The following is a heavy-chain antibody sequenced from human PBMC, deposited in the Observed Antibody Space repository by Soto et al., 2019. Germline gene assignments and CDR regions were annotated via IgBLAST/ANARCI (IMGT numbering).Heavy chain of an antibody. D-gene: IGHD3-9*01. Sequence: LVEAGGGLVQAAESLRLSCAVSGCSVSIYSDCTTYHADSVKGRVIASRDNSQNTLYLQMNNLRVEDSAVYFCARDTHSAGRSDWWGQGTLVTVAS. CDR1: GCSVS. V-gene: IGHV3-66*01. J-gene: IGHJ4*02. CDR3: ARDTHSAGRSDW. CDR2: YSDCTT.